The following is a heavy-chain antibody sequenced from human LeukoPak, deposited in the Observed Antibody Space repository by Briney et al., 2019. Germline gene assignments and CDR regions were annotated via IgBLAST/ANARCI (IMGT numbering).Heavy chain of an antibody. V-gene: IGHV4-59*01. CDR2: IYDSGST. J-gene: IGHJ4*02. D-gene: IGHD3-22*01. CDR3: ARDLYDHDSSGYYEF. CDR1: GGSINSYY. Sequence: PSETLSLTCTVSGGSINSYYWSWIRQPPGKGLEWIGYIYDSGSTDYNPSLKSRVTISRDTSKNQVSLKLTSVTTADTAVYYCARDLYDHDSSGYYEFWGQGTLVTVSS.